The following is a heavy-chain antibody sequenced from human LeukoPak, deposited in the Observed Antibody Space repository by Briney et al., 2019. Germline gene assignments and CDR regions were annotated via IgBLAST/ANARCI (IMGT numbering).Heavy chain of an antibody. CDR3: ARRRWGYYGSGTYFDY. V-gene: IGHV4-34*01. CDR1: GGSFSGYY. Sequence: SEALSLTCAVYGGSFSGYYWSWIRQPPGKGLEWIGEINHSGSTNYNPSLKSRVTISVDTSKNQFSLKLSSVTAADTAVYYCARRRWGYYGSGTYFDYWGQGTLVTVSS. J-gene: IGHJ4*02. D-gene: IGHD3-10*01. CDR2: INHSGST.